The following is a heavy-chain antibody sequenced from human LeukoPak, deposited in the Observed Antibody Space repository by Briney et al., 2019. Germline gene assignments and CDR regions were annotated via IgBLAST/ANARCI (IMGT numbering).Heavy chain of an antibody. D-gene: IGHD1-26*01. CDR2: IKSKTDGGTT. CDR3: TTIDSGSYSGAVY. J-gene: IGHJ4*02. V-gene: IGHV3-15*01. CDR1: GFTFSNAW. Sequence: PGGSLRLSCAASGFTFSNAWMSWVRQAPGKGLEWVGRIKSKTDGGTTDYAAPVKGRFTISRDDSKNTLYLQMNSLKTEDTAVYYCTTIDSGSYSGAVYWGQGTLVTVSS.